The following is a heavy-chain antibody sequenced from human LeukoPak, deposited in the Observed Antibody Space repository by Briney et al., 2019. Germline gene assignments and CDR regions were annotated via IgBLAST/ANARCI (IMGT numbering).Heavy chain of an antibody. Sequence: ASVKVSCKASGYTFTSYDINWVRQATGQGLEWMGWMNPNSGNTGYAQKFQGRVTMTRNTSISTAYMELSSLRSEDTAVYYCARTPRYGSGSYWQLDYWGQGTLVTVSS. J-gene: IGHJ4*02. V-gene: IGHV1-8*01. D-gene: IGHD3-10*01. CDR1: GYTFTSYD. CDR2: MNPNSGNT. CDR3: ARTPRYGSGSYWQLDY.